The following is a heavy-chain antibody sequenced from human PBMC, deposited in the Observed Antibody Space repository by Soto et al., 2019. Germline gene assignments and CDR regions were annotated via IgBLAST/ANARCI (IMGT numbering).Heavy chain of an antibody. J-gene: IGHJ4*02. D-gene: IGHD1-26*01. CDR1: GNTVPNYA. V-gene: IGHV1-3*01. CDR2: INGGNGNT. Sequence: ASVKVSCKASGNTVPNYAIHWVRQAPGQRLEWMGWINGGNGNTYYSEHLQGRVNFNRDTSAGTVYMQLSSLKSEDTADKYCARDDSGFSGSHYIDYFNYWGQGALVTVSS. CDR3: ARDDSGFSGSHYIDYFNY.